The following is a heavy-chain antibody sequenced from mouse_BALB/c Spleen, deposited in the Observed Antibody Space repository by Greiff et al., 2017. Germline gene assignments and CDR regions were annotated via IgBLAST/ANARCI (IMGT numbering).Heavy chain of an antibody. CDR3: ARKDGNYVAWFAY. Sequence: EVQLQQSGPELVKPGASVKIPCKASGYTFTDYNMDWVKQSHGKSLEWIGDINPNNGGTIYNQKFKGKATLTVDKSSSTAYMELRSLTSEDTAVYYCARKDGNYVAWFAYWGQGTLVTVSA. J-gene: IGHJ3*01. CDR2: INPNNGGT. D-gene: IGHD2-1*01. CDR1: GYTFTDYN. V-gene: IGHV1-18*01.